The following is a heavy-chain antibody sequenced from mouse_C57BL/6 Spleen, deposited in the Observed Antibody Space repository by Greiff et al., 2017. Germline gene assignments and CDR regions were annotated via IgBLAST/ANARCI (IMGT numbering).Heavy chain of an antibody. Sequence: LVESGAELARPGASVKMSCKASGYTFTSYTMHWVKQRPGQGLEWIGYINPSSGYTKYNQKFKDKATLTADKSSSTAYMQLISLTSEDSAVYYCARGLLPYFDYWGQGTTLTVSS. CDR1: GYTFTSYT. D-gene: IGHD2-3*01. CDR2: INPSSGYT. J-gene: IGHJ2*01. V-gene: IGHV1-4*01. CDR3: ARGLLPYFDY.